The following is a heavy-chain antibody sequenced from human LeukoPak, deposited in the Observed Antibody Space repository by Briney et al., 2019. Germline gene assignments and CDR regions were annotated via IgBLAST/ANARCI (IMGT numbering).Heavy chain of an antibody. CDR1: GFTVSSNY. Sequence: GGSLRLSCAASGFTVSSNYMSWVRQAPGKGLEWVSVIYSGGSTYYSDSVKGRFTISRDNSKNTLYLQMNSLRAEDTAVYYCARAGGLRWSFDYWGQGTLVTVSS. D-gene: IGHD4-23*01. V-gene: IGHV3-53*01. CDR3: ARAGGLRWSFDY. CDR2: IYSGGST. J-gene: IGHJ4*02.